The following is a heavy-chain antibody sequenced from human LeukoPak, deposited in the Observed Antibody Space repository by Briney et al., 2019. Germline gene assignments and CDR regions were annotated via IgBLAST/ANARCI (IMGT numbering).Heavy chain of an antibody. Sequence: GGSLRLSCSASGFTFSSFSMNWVRQAPGKGLEWLSYIGRRSSSIYYAHSVEGRFTISRDNAKNSLYLQMNSLRDEDTAVYYCARVVIAANPDAFDIWGQGTMVSVSS. CDR3: ARVVIAANPDAFDI. CDR1: GFTFSSFS. D-gene: IGHD2-15*01. CDR2: IGRRSSSI. V-gene: IGHV3-48*02. J-gene: IGHJ3*02.